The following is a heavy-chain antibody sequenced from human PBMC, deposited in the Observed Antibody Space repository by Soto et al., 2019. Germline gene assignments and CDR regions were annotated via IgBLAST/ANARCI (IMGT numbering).Heavy chain of an antibody. Sequence: SLRLSCAASGFSSSDYWMSWVRQAPGRGLEWVAHIIQDGRAIYYVDSVRGRFTISRDSARNSVFLEMHRLRVEDTAVYYCARGGELSLLPLDYWGLGTLVTVSS. CDR2: IIQDGRAI. V-gene: IGHV3-7*03. CDR1: GFSSSDYW. CDR3: ARGGELSLLPLDY. D-gene: IGHD2-15*01. J-gene: IGHJ4*02.